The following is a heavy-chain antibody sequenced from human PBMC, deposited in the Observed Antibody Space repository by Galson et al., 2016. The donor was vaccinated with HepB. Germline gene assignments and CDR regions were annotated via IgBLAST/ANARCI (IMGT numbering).Heavy chain of an antibody. CDR1: GFTSSSYA. V-gene: IGHV3-23*01. CDR2: ISGSGSNT. J-gene: IGHJ6*02. Sequence: SLRLSCAASGFTSSSYAMSWVRQAPGKGLEWVSTISGSGSNTYYADSVKGGFTMSRDNSNNTLSLQMTRLRAEDTAVYYCAKDRTPGLGGGFDVWGQGTTVTVSS. D-gene: IGHD3-16*01. CDR3: AKDRTPGLGGGFDV.